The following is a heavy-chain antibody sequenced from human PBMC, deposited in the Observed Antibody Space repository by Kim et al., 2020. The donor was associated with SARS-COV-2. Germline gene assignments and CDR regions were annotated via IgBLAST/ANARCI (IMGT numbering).Heavy chain of an antibody. Sequence: GGSLRLSCIVSGFTFSSPSMSWVRQAPGKGLEWVSSINGNGAYTYYGDSVKGRFTISRDNSENTLYLQMSSLGADDTAVYYCAKDARLLGSYWGQGTLV. CDR2: INGNGAYT. D-gene: IGHD2-15*01. V-gene: IGHV3-23*01. CDR1: GFTFSSPS. J-gene: IGHJ4*02. CDR3: AKDARLLGSY.